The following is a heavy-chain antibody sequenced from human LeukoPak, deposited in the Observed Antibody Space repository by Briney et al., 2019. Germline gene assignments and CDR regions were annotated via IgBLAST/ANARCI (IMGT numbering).Heavy chain of an antibody. J-gene: IGHJ4*02. D-gene: IGHD6-13*01. CDR1: GFTFSSYG. Sequence: GGSLRLSCAASGFTFSSYGMHWVRQAPGKGLEWVAVISYGGSNKYYADSVKGRFTISRDNSKNTLYLQMNSLRAEDTAVYYCAKDLSSSSWYVGNFDYWGQGTLVTVSS. CDR2: ISYGGSNK. CDR3: AKDLSSSSWYVGNFDY. V-gene: IGHV3-30*18.